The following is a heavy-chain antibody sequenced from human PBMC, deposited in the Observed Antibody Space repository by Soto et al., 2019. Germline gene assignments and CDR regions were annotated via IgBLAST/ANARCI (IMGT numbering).Heavy chain of an antibody. V-gene: IGHV3-48*02. CDR3: ARDLRMVYAIDFDY. Sequence: EVQLVESGGGLVQPGGSLRLSCAAFGFTFSSYSMNWVRQDPGKGLEWVSYISSSGSTIYYAASVKGRFTISRDNAKNSLYLQINSLTDEDTAVYYCARDLRMVYAIDFDYWGQGTLVTVSS. CDR2: ISSSGSTI. CDR1: GFTFSSYS. D-gene: IGHD2-8*01. J-gene: IGHJ4*02.